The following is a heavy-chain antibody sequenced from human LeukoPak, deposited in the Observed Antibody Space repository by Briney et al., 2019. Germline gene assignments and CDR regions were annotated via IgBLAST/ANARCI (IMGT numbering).Heavy chain of an antibody. CDR2: IIPIFGTA. D-gene: IGHD6-6*01. CDR3: ACSSSSGRWFDP. J-gene: IGHJ5*02. Sequence: SVKVSRKASGGTFSSYAISWVRQAPGQGLEWMGGIIPIFGTANYAQKFQGRVTITTDESTSTAYMELSSLRSEDTAVYYCACSSSSGRWFDPWGQGTLVTVSS. CDR1: GGTFSSYA. V-gene: IGHV1-69*05.